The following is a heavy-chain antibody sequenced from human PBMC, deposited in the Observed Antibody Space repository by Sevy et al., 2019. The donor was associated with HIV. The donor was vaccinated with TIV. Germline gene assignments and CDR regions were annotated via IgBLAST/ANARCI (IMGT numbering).Heavy chain of an antibody. D-gene: IGHD4-4*01. CDR3: ASGGPPGDSDYNWFDP. Sequence: ASVKVSCKASGYTFTTHDINWVRQATGRGLEWMGWMNPNSCGAAYALNFQGRVTITRNTSISTAYMELSSLTYEDTAAYYCASGGPPGDSDYNWFDPWGQGTLVTVSS. CDR1: GYTFTTHD. V-gene: IGHV1-8*03. CDR2: MNPNSCGA. J-gene: IGHJ5*02.